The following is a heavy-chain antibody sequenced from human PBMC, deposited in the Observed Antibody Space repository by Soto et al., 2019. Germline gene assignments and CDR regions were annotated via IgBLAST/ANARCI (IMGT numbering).Heavy chain of an antibody. V-gene: IGHV3-7*01. CDR2: INQDGSEK. CDR1: GFTFSSLW. D-gene: IGHD3-3*01. CDR3: ARDFGVQELDY. J-gene: IGHJ4*02. Sequence: VQLVESGGDLVQPGGSLRLSCAASGFTFSSLWITWVRQAPGKGLEWVANINQDGSEKHYVDSVKGRFTLSRDNAENSVYLQMNSLRADDTAVYYCARDFGVQELDYWGQGTLVTVSA.